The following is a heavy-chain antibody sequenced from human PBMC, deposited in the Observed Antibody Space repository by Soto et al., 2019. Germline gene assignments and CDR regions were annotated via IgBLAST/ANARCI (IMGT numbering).Heavy chain of an antibody. CDR2: VNPTGGST. V-gene: IGHV1-46*03. CDR1: GYTFTSYY. J-gene: IGHJ4*02. D-gene: IGHD6-25*01. Sequence: QVQLVQSGAEVKKPGASVRVSCKASGYTFTSYYIHWVRQAPGQGLEWMAIVNPTGGSTNYAQKFRGRVTVTVDTSMSTVFMELNSLRYKDTAVYYCARHLAAGDSWGQGTLVTVSS. CDR3: ARHLAAGDS.